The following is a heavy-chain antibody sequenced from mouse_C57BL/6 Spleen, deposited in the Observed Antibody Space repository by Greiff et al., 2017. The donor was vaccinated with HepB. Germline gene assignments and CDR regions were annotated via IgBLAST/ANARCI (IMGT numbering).Heavy chain of an antibody. J-gene: IGHJ2*01. CDR3: AFPTVVATDFDY. CDR2: IHPSDSDT. V-gene: IGHV1-74*01. CDR1: GYTFTSYW. Sequence: QVHVKQPGAELVKPGASVKVSCKASGYTFTSYWMHWVKQRPGQGLEWIGRIHPSDSDTNYNQKFKGKATLTVDKSSSTAYMQLSSLTSEDSAVYYCAFPTVVATDFDYWGQGTTLTVSS. D-gene: IGHD1-1*01.